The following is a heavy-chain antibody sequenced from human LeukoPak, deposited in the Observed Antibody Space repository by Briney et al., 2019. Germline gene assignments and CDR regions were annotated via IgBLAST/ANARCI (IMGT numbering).Heavy chain of an antibody. CDR2: ISGSGGST. D-gene: IGHD3-22*01. V-gene: IGHV3-23*01. CDR1: GFTFSSYA. J-gene: IGHJ6*02. Sequence: GGSLRLSCAASGFTFSSYAMSWVRQAPGKGLEWVSAISGSGGSTYYAASVKGRFTISRDNAKNSLYLQMNSLRAEDTAVYYCAKDQVSYDSSGDGMDVWGQGTTVTVSS. CDR3: AKDQVSYDSSGDGMDV.